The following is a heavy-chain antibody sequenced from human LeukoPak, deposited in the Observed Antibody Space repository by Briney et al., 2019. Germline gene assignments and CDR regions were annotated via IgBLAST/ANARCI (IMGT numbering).Heavy chain of an antibody. D-gene: IGHD2-2*01. CDR2: INPNSGGT. CDR3: ARDTCSSTSCSTGAFDI. Sequence: ASVKVSCKASGYTFTGYYMHWVRQAPGQGLEWMGWINPNSGGTNYAQKFQGRVTMTRDTSISTAYMELSRLRSDDTAVYYCARDTCSSTSCSTGAFDIWGQGTMVTVSS. CDR1: GYTFTGYY. J-gene: IGHJ3*02. V-gene: IGHV1-2*02.